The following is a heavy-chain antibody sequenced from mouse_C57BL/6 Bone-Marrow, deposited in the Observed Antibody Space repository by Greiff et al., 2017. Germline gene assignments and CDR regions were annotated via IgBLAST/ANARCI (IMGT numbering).Heavy chain of an antibody. CDR3: ARSGLLRYYAMDY. CDR1: GYTFTSYW. CDR2: INPSDSGT. Sequence: VQLQQSGAELVRPGSSVKLSCKASGYTFTSYWMHWVKQRPIQSLEWIGNINPSDSGTHYNQKFKDKATLTVDKSSSTAYMQLSSLTSEDSAVYYCARSGLLRYYAMDYWGQGTSVTVSS. D-gene: IGHD2-3*01. V-gene: IGHV1-52*01. J-gene: IGHJ4*01.